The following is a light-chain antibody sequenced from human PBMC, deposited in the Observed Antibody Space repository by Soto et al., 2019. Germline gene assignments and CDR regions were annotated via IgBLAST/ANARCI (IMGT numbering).Light chain of an antibody. V-gene: IGLV2-14*01. J-gene: IGLJ1*01. CDR1: SSDIGAYDY. Sequence: QSSLTQPASLSGSPGQSITISCTWTSSDIGAYDYVSWFQQLPGKAPNLMISEVNDRPSGVSNGVSGSTSGNTAYLTISGLQVEDEAEYFCFSCTTASTNVFGTGTKGTGL. CDR2: EVN. CDR3: FSCTTASTNV.